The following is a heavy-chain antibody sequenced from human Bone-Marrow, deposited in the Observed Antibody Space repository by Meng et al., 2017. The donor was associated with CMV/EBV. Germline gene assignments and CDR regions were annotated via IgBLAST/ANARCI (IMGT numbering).Heavy chain of an antibody. J-gene: IGHJ6*02. CDR2: ISSSGSTI. D-gene: IGHD2-2*02. Sequence: GGSLRLSCAASGFTFSDYYMSWIRQAPGKGLEWVSYISSSGSTIYYADSVKGRFTISRDNAKNSLYLQMNSLRAEDTAVYYCARTLCSSTSCYKYYYYGMDVWGQGTTVTFYS. V-gene: IGHV3-11*01. CDR3: ARTLCSSTSCYKYYYYGMDV. CDR1: GFTFSDYY.